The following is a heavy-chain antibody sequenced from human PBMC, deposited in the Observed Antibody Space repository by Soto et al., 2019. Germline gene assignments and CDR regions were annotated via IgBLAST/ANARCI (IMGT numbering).Heavy chain of an antibody. Sequence: ASVKVSCKASGYTFTSYYMHWLRQAAGQGLEWMGIINPSGGSTSYAQKFQGRVTMTRDTSTSTVYMELSSLRSEDTAVYYCARRHGNSSGYGDWFDPWGQGTLVTVSS. V-gene: IGHV1-46*01. CDR3: ARRHGNSSGYGDWFDP. CDR2: INPSGGST. D-gene: IGHD3-22*01. J-gene: IGHJ5*02. CDR1: GYTFTSYY.